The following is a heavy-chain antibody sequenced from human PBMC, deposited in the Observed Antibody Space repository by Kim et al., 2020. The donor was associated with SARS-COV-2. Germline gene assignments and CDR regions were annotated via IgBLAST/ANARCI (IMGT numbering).Heavy chain of an antibody. D-gene: IGHD6-25*01. J-gene: IGHJ3*02. V-gene: IGHV3-21*01. CDR3: ARDTGGDSSGAFDI. Sequence: ADSVKGRFTISRDNTKNSLYLQMNSLRAEDTAVYYCARDTGGDSSGAFDIWGQGTMVTVSS.